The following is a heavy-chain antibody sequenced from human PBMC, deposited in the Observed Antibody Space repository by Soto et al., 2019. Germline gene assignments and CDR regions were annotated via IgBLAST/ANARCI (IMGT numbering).Heavy chain of an antibody. CDR3: SRDPSPYCSGGSCFLDY. CDR2: IKQDGSEK. J-gene: IGHJ4*02. V-gene: IGHV3-7*03. D-gene: IGHD2-15*01. CDR1: GFTFSNYW. Sequence: EVQLVESGGGLVQPGGSLRLSCAASGFTFSNYWMSWVRQAPGKGLEWVANIKQDGSEKYYVDSVKGRFTISRDNAKNSLYLQMNSLRAEDTAVYYCSRDPSPYCSGGSCFLDYWGQGTLVTVSS.